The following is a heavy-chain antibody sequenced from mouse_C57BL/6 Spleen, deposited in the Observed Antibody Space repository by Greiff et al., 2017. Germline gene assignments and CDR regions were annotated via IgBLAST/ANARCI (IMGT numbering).Heavy chain of an antibody. CDR2: ISSGGSYT. V-gene: IGHV5-6*01. D-gene: IGHD3-2*02. CDR3: ARPDNSGYVSWFAY. J-gene: IGHJ3*01. Sequence: EVILVESGGDLVKPGGSLKLSCAASGFTFSSYGMSWARQTPAKRLEWVATISSGGSYTSYPDSVKGRFPISRDNAKNTLYLQMSRLKSEDKAMYYCARPDNSGYVSWFAYWGQGTLVTVSA. CDR1: GFTFSSYG.